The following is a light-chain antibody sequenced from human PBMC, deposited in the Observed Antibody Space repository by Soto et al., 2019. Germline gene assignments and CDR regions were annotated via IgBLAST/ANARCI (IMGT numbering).Light chain of an antibody. Sequence: VLKNSPATLSLSPGERATLSCRASQSVSSYLAWYQQKPGQAPRLLIYDASNRATGIPARFSGSGSGTDFTLTISSLEPEDFAVHYCQQRSNWPLITFAQGTRLEIK. J-gene: IGKJ5*01. V-gene: IGKV3-11*01. CDR1: QSVSSY. CDR2: DAS. CDR3: QQRSNWPLIT.